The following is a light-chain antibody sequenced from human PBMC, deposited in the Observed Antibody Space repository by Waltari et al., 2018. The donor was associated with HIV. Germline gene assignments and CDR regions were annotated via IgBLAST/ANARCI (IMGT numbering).Light chain of an antibody. V-gene: IGKV1-39*01. J-gene: IGKJ1*01. CDR1: QNINIY. CDR3: QQSYSTPRT. CDR2: AAS. Sequence: DIQLTPSPSSLSTSVVDRITTSCRVSQNINIYLNWYQQKPGKAPKLLIYAASSLQSGVPSRFSGSGSGTDFTLTISSLQPEDFATYYCQQSYSTPRTFGQGTKVEIK.